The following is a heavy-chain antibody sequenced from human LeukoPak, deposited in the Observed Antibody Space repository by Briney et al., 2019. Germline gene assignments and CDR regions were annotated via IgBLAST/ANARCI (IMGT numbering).Heavy chain of an antibody. V-gene: IGHV3-23*01. CDR3: AKDLLPFPTLVGDY. D-gene: IGHD2-2*01. CDR2: MSGSGGSA. CDR1: GFTFSSYA. Sequence: GGSLRLSCAASGFTFSSYAMSWVRQAPGKGLEWVSGMSGSGGSAFYADSVKGRFTISRDNSKNTLYLQMNSLRAEDTAVYYCAKDLLPFPTLVGDYWGQGTLVTVSS. J-gene: IGHJ4*02.